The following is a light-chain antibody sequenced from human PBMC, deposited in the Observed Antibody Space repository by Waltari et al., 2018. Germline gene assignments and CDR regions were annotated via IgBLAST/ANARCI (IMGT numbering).Light chain of an antibody. CDR1: SSNIGSRFD. CDR2: ANN. CDR3: QSYDSSLSAWV. J-gene: IGLJ2*01. Sequence: QSVLTQPPSVSGAPGPRVPISCTGSSSNIGSRFDLHWYQQVPGTVPKLLIYANNYRPSGVPGRFSGSKSGTSASLAIAGLQAEDEADYYCQSYDSSLSAWVFGGGTKLTVL. V-gene: IGLV1-40*01.